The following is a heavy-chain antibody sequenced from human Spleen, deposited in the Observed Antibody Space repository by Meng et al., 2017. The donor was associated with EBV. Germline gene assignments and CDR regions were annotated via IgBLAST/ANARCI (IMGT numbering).Heavy chain of an antibody. CDR3: AKFALYGYYYFEY. Sequence: QVQLQEAGPRLVKPSPPLSLTCAVSGDSINSGGYYWSWIRQPPGKGLEWIGYIYYSGTTYYNPSLKRRVTISVDTSKNQFSLKLSSVTAADTAVYYCAKFALYGYYYFEYWGQGTLVTVSS. CDR1: GDSINSGGYY. D-gene: IGHD3-16*02. J-gene: IGHJ4*02. CDR2: IYYSGTT. V-gene: IGHV4-30-4*01.